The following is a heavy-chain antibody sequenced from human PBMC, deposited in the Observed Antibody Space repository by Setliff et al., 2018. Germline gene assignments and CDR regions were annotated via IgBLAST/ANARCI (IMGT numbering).Heavy chain of an antibody. CDR1: GYTFTSYD. V-gene: IGHV1-8*02. Sequence: SVKVSCKASGYTFTSYDINWVRQATGQGLEWMGWMNPNSGNTGYAQKFQGRVTMTEDTSTDTAYMELSSLRSEDTAVYYCAADYYDSSGYGYWGQGTLVTVSS. D-gene: IGHD3-22*01. J-gene: IGHJ4*02. CDR3: AADYYDSSGYGY. CDR2: MNPNSGNT.